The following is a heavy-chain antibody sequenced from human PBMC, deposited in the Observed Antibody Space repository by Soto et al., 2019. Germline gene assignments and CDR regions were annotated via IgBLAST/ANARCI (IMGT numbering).Heavy chain of an antibody. CDR1: GFTFSRYD. Sequence: PGGSLRLSCAASGFTFSRYDMHWVRQATGKGLEWVSGIGTVGDTYYPGSVKGRFTISRENAKNSMYLEMNSLRAGDTAVYYCARSYYYSRRYYPQEGALDFWGQGTMVT. J-gene: IGHJ3*01. D-gene: IGHD3-22*01. CDR3: ARSYYYSRRYYPQEGALDF. CDR2: IGTVGDT. V-gene: IGHV3-13*04.